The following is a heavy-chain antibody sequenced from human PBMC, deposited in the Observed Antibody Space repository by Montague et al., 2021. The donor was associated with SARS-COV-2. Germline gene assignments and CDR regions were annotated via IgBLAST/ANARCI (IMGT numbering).Heavy chain of an antibody. V-gene: IGHV3-9*01. CDR1: GFTFGDYA. CDR3: AKDWDYYDSSGYIDY. Sequence: SLRLSCAASGFTFGDYAMHWVRQAPGKVLEWVSGISWNSGSIGXXXSXXXRFTISRDNAKNSLYLQMNSLRAEATALSYCAKDWDYYDSSGYIDYWGQGTLGTGAS. J-gene: IGHJ4*02. CDR2: ISWNSGSI. D-gene: IGHD3-22*01.